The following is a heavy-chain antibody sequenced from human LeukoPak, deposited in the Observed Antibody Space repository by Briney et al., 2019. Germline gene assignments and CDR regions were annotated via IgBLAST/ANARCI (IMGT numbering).Heavy chain of an antibody. CDR2: IIPIFGTA. V-gene: IGHV1-69*13. CDR1: GGTFSSYA. Sequence: SVRVSCKASGGTFSSYAISWVRQAPGQGLEWMGGIIPIFGTANYAQKFQGRVTITADESTSTAYMELSSLRSEDTAVYYCARRRSIQLWASFDYWGQGTLVTVSS. CDR3: ARRRSIQLWASFDY. D-gene: IGHD5-18*01. J-gene: IGHJ4*02.